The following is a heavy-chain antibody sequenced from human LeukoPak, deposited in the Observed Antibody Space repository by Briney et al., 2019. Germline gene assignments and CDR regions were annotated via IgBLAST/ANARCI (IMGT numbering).Heavy chain of an antibody. CDR3: AKDVTYYFGSGSNPNWFDP. D-gene: IGHD3-10*01. J-gene: IGHJ5*02. Sequence: AGGGLRLSCAASGFTLSSYAMSWVRQTPGKGLEWVSGIFGSDGSTHYTDSVKGRFTISPDTSKNTLYLHMTSLRAEDTAVYHCAKDVTYYFGSGSNPNWFDPWGEGTLVTVS. CDR2: IFGSDGST. CDR1: GFTLSSYA. V-gene: IGHV3-23*01.